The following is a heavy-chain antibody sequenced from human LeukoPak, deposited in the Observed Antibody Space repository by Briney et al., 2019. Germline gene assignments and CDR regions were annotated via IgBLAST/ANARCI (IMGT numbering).Heavy chain of an antibody. CDR3: ATLSFPIVVPLVAWFDP. V-gene: IGHV3-15*01. Sequence: GGSLRLSCAASGLTFSNAWMNWARQAPGRGLEWVGRIKSKTDGGTADYAAPVKGRFTISRDDSKNTLFLQMNSLKIDDTAVYYCATLSFPIVVPLVAWFDPWGQGTLVTVSS. J-gene: IGHJ5*02. CDR1: GLTFSNAW. D-gene: IGHD2-2*01. CDR2: IKSKTDGGTA.